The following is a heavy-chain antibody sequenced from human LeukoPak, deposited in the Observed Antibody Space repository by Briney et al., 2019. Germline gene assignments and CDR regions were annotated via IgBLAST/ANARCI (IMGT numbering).Heavy chain of an antibody. CDR3: ARVSDTARNYDAFDI. V-gene: IGHV4-59*01. J-gene: IGHJ3*02. D-gene: IGHD5-18*01. CDR1: GGSISSYY. Sequence: SETLSLTCTVSGGSISSYYWSWIRQPPGKGLEWIGYIYHSGSTNYNPSLKSRVTISVDTSKNQFSLKLSSVTAADTAVYYCARVSDTARNYDAFDIWGQGTMVTVSS. CDR2: IYHSGST.